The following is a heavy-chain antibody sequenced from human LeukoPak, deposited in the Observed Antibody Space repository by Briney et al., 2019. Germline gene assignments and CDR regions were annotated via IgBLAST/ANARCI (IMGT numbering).Heavy chain of an antibody. D-gene: IGHD3-16*02. J-gene: IGHJ4*02. Sequence: PGGSLRLSCAASGFTFSKHWMHWVRQAPGQGLVWVSSISQDGSNPPYPDSVKGRFAISRDNAQSTLSLQMNSLRVQDTVVYYCGRDYHYRQRDFWGQGTGVSVS. CDR3: GRDYHYRQRDF. V-gene: IGHV3-74*01. CDR1: GFTFSKHW. CDR2: ISQDGSNP.